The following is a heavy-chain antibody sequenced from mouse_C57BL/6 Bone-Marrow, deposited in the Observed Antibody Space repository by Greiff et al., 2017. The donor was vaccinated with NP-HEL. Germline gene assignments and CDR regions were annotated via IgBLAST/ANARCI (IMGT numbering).Heavy chain of an antibody. J-gene: IGHJ3*01. Sequence: QVQLKESGAELVKPGASVKMSCKASGYTFTSYWITWVKQRPGQGLEWIGDIYPGSGSTNYNEKFKSKSTLTVDTSSSTAYMQLSSLTSEDYAVYYSARSQGFAYWGQGTLVTVSA. CDR3: ARSQGFAY. V-gene: IGHV1-55*01. CDR1: GYTFTSYW. CDR2: IYPGSGST. D-gene: IGHD3-1*01.